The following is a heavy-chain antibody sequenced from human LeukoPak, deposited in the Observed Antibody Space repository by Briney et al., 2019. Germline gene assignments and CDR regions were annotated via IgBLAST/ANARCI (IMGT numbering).Heavy chain of an antibody. J-gene: IGHJ4*02. CDR3: AKVLIAAAGTSDY. Sequence: GRSLRLSCAASGFTFSSYGMHWVRQAPGKGLEWVAVISYDGSNKYYADSVKGRFTISRDNSKNTLYLQMNSLRAEDTAVYYCAKVLIAAAGTSDYWGQGTLVTVSS. V-gene: IGHV3-30*18. CDR2: ISYDGSNK. CDR1: GFTFSSYG. D-gene: IGHD6-13*01.